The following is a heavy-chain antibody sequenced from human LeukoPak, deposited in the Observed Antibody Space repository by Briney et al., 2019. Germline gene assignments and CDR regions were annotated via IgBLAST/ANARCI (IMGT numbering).Heavy chain of an antibody. J-gene: IGHJ4*02. V-gene: IGHV4-4*02. CDR2: IHRAGRT. D-gene: IGHD3-16*02. CDR1: GVSISSSEW. CDR3: ARRSRYDYVWGSYRLGVGGVFDY. Sequence: TSETLSLTCAVSGVSISSSEWWIWVRQPPGQGLEGIGEIHRAGRTRYNPSLKSRVTISVATSKTQFSLKLSSVTAADTAVYYCARRSRYDYVWGSYRLGVGGVFDYWGQGTLVTVSS.